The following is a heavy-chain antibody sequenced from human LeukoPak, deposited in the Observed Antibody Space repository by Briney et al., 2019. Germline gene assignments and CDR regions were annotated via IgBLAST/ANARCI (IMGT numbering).Heavy chain of an antibody. CDR2: IGTAGDT. CDR1: GFTFSNYD. Sequence: GGSLRLSCAASGFTFSNYDMHWVRQPTGKGLEWVSAIGTAGDTYYAGSVRGRFTISRENAKNSLFLQMNSLRPGDTAVYYCARGAPVNGGYESWYFDLWGRGTLVTVSS. CDR3: ARGAPVNGGYESWYFDL. D-gene: IGHD5-12*01. V-gene: IGHV3-13*04. J-gene: IGHJ2*01.